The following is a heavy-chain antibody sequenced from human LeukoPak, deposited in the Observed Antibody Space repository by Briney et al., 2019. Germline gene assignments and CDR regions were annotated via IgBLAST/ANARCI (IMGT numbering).Heavy chain of an antibody. CDR3: ARLNLGYGYFLDATKRDY. CDR1: GFTFSKYP. D-gene: IGHD5-18*01. V-gene: IGHV3-30-3*01. J-gene: IGHJ4*02. Sequence: GGSLRLSCAASGFTFSKYPMHWVRQAPGKGLEWVAVISYDVGSNTYYADSVKVRFTISRDNSKNTLYLQLNSLRDEDTAVYYCARLNLGYGYFLDATKRDYWGQGTLVTVSS. CDR2: ISYDVGSNT.